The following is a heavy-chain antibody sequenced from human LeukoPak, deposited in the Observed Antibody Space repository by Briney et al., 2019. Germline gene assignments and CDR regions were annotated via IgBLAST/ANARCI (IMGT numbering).Heavy chain of an antibody. CDR1: GSSLHDLP. D-gene: IGHD3-3*01. Sequence: GASVKVSCKLSGSSLHDLPIQWVRQAGTKGLEWMAGFDPENAEIVYAQKFQGRVTMTEDTSTDTAYPELTSLTSDDTALYYCATRGSDFWSGFDHWGQGTQVTVSS. CDR3: ATRGSDFWSGFDH. V-gene: IGHV1-24*01. CDR2: FDPENAEI. J-gene: IGHJ4*02.